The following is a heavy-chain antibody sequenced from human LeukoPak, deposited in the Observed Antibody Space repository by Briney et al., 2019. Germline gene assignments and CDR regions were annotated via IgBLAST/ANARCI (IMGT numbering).Heavy chain of an antibody. CDR3: VRESVAGGWNY. V-gene: IGHV1-46*01. CDR1: GYTFTSYY. D-gene: IGHD6-19*01. CDR2: INPSGGST. J-gene: IGHJ4*02. Sequence: ASVKVSRKASGYTFTSYYMHWVRQAPGQGLEWMGIINPSGGSTSYAQKFQGRVTMTRDTSTSTVYMELSSLRSEDTAVYYCVRESVAGGWNYWGQGTLVTVSS.